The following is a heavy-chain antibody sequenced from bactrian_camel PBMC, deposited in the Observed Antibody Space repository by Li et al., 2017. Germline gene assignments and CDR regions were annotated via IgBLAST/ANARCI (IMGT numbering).Heavy chain of an antibody. V-gene: IGHV3S53*01. J-gene: IGHJ4*01. Sequence: HVQLVESGGDSVQAGGSLLLSCTVSGTTFNIRCMAWFRQAPGKERVWVAIIARDGRPVLADSVNGRFTITKDTISQTLNLQMNALKPEDSGMYYCAADVRGGSNVCGKPDTWGQGTQVTV. D-gene: IGHD2*01. CDR3: AADVRGGSNVCGKPDT. CDR2: IARDGRP. CDR1: GTTFNIRC.